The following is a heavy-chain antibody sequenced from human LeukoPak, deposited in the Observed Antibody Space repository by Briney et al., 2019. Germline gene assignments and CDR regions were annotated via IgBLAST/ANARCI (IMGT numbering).Heavy chain of an antibody. D-gene: IGHD5-24*01. CDR1: GGTFSSYA. J-gene: IGHJ4*02. V-gene: IGHV1-69*04. Sequence: SVKVSCKASGGTFSSYAIGWVRQAPGQGLEWMGRIIPILGIANCAQKFQGRVTITADKSTSTAYMELSSLRSEDTAVYYCARESVEMATIYSDYWGQGTLVTVSS. CDR2: IIPILGIA. CDR3: ARESVEMATIYSDY.